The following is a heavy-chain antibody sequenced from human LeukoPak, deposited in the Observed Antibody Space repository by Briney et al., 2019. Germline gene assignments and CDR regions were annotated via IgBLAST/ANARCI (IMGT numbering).Heavy chain of an antibody. CDR2: SYYSGTT. D-gene: IGHD4-17*01. Sequence: SETLSLPCTVSGGSISSGDYYWTWIRQPPGKGLDWSGYSYYSGTTWDNSSLESRVSMSVDTSKNLFSLNLNSVTAAVPAVYYCARRWVYRDRAFDHWGQGTQVTVST. CDR3: ARRWVYRDRAFDH. CDR1: GGSISSGDYY. J-gene: IGHJ4*02. V-gene: IGHV4-31*03.